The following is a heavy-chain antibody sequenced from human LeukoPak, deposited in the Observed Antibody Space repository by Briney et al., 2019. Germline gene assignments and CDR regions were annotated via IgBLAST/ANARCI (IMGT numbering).Heavy chain of an antibody. J-gene: IGHJ4*02. CDR2: IETDGDER. CDR1: RFTFSDYW. V-gene: IGHV3-7*01. D-gene: IGHD5-12*01. Sequence: GGSLRLSCVASRFTFSDYWMSWVRQAPGMGLEWVANIETDGDERNYADSVKGRFTISRDNAKNSLYLQMNSLGDEDTAVYYCARDIPSGFYTPDYWGQGTLVTVSS. CDR3: ARDIPSGFYTPDY.